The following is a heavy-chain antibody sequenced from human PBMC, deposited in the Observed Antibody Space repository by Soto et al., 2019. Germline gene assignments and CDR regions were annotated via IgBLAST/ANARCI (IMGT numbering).Heavy chain of an antibody. CDR1: GGSLSSYP. CDR2: IIPIVGLT. Sequence: QVQLVQSGSEVKNPGSSVKVSCRASGGSLSSYPITWVRQAPGQGLEWMGRIIPIVGLTNYAQKFQGRVRITADKSTSTAYMELSSLRSDDTAVYYCARPTGGHDSGGNYMDVWGKGTMVIVSS. V-gene: IGHV1-69*02. D-gene: IGHD2-8*02. CDR3: ARPTGGHDSGGNYMDV. J-gene: IGHJ6*03.